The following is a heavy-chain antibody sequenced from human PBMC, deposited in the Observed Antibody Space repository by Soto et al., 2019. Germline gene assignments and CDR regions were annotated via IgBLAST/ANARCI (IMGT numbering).Heavy chain of an antibody. J-gene: IGHJ6*02. Sequence: PSETQSVRWSVSKGSSGNDKGCWIWGRERPGKGLEWIGYIYHSGSTYYNPSLQSRLTISIDTSKSQFSLKLTSVTAADTAVYYCARDSTMTSAWRGLDVCGQVTTVTVSS. CDR1: KGSSGNDKGC. CDR3: ARDSTMTSAWRGLDV. V-gene: IGHV4-31*02. CDR2: IYHSGST. D-gene: IGHD6-25*01.